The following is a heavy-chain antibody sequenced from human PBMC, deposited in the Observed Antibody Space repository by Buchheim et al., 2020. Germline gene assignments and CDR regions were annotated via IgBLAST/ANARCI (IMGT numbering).Heavy chain of an antibody. D-gene: IGHD6-19*01. CDR2: IGATGSNI. CDR3: ARSLYSTGWLFFDN. V-gene: IGHV3-33*01. CDR1: GFVFSTSF. Sequence: QVQLVESGGGVVQPGRSLRLSCAASGFVFSTSFMHWVRQVPGKGLEWVAVIGATGSNIYYGDSVKGRFTISRDNSRDTLYLQMNNLRVEDTAVYYCARSLYSTGWLFFDNWGQGIL. J-gene: IGHJ4*02.